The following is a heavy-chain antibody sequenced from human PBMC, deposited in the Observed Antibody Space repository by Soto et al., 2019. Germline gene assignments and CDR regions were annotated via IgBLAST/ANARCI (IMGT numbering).Heavy chain of an antibody. CDR3: ARETLTLFGGVRDNVYYGMDV. J-gene: IGHJ6*01. D-gene: IGHD3-3*01. CDR1: GFTFSSYE. CDR2: IGTSETIR. V-gene: IGHV3-48*03. Sequence: EVQLEESGGGLVQPGGSLRLSCAASGFTFSSYEMNWVRQVPGKGLQWVSYIGTSETIRYYADSVKGRFTISRDNAKNSLYLQMNSLRAEDTAIYYCARETLTLFGGVRDNVYYGMDVWGPGTTDTVSS.